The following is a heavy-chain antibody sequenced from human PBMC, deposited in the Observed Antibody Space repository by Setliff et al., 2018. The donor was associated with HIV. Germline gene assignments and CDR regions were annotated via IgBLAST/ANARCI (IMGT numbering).Heavy chain of an antibody. CDR1: GYTFTSYG. CDR3: ARRQQWLGREYYFDY. Sequence: GASVKVSCKASGYTFTSYGISWVRQAPGQGLEWMGWISAYNGNTNYAQKLQGRVTMTTDTSSSTAYLDLRSLRSDDTAVYYCARRQQWLGREYYFDYWGQGTLVTVSS. CDR2: ISAYNGNT. V-gene: IGHV1-18*01. J-gene: IGHJ4*02. D-gene: IGHD6-19*01.